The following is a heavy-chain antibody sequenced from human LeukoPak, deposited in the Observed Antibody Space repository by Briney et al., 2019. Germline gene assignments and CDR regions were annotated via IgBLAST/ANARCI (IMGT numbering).Heavy chain of an antibody. CDR3: ARDWAYYDRRLDY. CDR1: GGFISSSSYY. V-gene: IGHV4-39*07. CDR2: IYYSGST. D-gene: IGHD3-22*01. J-gene: IGHJ4*02. Sequence: SETLSLTCTVSGGFISSSSYYWGWSRQPPGKGLEWIGSIYYSGSTYYNPSLKSRVTISVDTSKNQFSLKLSSVTAADTAVYYCARDWAYYDRRLDYWGQGTLVTVSS.